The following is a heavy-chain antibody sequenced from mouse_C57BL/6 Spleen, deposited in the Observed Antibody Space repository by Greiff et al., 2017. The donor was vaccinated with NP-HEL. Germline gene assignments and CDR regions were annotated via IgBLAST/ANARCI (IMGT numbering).Heavy chain of an antibody. CDR1: GYTFTSYW. D-gene: IGHD4-1*01. Sequence: VQLQQPGAELVRPGSSVKLSCKASGYTFTSYWMHWVKQRPIQGLEWIGNIDPSDSETHYNQQFKDKATLTVDKSSSTAYMQLSSLTSEDSSVYYCALGRGYFDYWGQGTTLTVSS. CDR3: ALGRGYFDY. J-gene: IGHJ2*01. CDR2: IDPSDSET. V-gene: IGHV1-52*01.